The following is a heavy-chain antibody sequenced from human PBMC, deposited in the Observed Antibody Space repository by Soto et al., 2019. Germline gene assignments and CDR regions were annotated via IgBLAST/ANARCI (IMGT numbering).Heavy chain of an antibody. CDR1: GFTFSSYA. CDR3: AGGQGDYGMDV. V-gene: IGHV3-30-3*01. Sequence: GGSLRLSCAASGFTFSSYAMHWVRQAPGKGLEWVAVISYDGSNKYYADSVKGRFTISRDNSKNTLYLQMNSLRAEDTAVYYCAGGQGDYGMDVWGQGTTVTVSS. D-gene: IGHD3-16*01. CDR2: ISYDGSNK. J-gene: IGHJ6*02.